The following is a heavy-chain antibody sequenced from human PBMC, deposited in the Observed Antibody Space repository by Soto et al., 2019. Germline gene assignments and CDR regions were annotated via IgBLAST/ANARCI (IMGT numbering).Heavy chain of an antibody. CDR3: ARDRCISTSCYYGMDV. Sequence: EVQLLESGGGLIPPGGSLRLSCAASGFTVSSNYMSWVRQAPGKGLEWVSVIYSGGSTYYADSVKGRFTISRDNSKNTLYLQMNSLRAEDTAVYYCARDRCISTSCYYGMDVWGQGTTVTVSS. D-gene: IGHD2-2*01. V-gene: IGHV3-53*01. J-gene: IGHJ6*02. CDR2: IYSGGST. CDR1: GFTVSSNY.